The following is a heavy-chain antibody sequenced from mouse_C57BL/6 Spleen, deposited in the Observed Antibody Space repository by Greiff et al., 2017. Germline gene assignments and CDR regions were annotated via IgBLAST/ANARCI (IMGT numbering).Heavy chain of an antibody. CDR1: GYAFSSYW. Sequence: QVQLKESGAELVKPGASVKISCKASGYAFSSYWMNWVKQRPGKGLEWIGQIYPGDGDTNYNGKFKGKATLTADKSSSTAYMQLSSLTSEDSAVYFCAIPYGKEDYFDYWGQGTTLTVSS. D-gene: IGHD2-1*01. V-gene: IGHV1-80*01. CDR2: IYPGDGDT. J-gene: IGHJ2*01. CDR3: AIPYGKEDYFDY.